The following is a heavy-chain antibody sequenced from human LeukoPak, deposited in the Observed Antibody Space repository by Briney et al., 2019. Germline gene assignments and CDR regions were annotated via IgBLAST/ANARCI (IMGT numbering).Heavy chain of an antibody. CDR3: VRDGDDYNFDY. J-gene: IGHJ4*02. V-gene: IGHV3-74*01. CDR1: GFSISSFW. CDR2: VNGEGGYR. Sequence: GGSLRLSCAASGFSISSFWMHWVRQAQGKGLVWVSRVNGEGGYRNYADSVKGRFTISRDNARNTLYLQMHSLRAEDTAVYYCVRDGDDYNFDYWGQGSLVTVSS. D-gene: IGHD5-24*01.